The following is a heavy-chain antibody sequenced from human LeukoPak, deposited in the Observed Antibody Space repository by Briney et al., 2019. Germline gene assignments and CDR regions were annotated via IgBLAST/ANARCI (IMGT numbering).Heavy chain of an antibody. J-gene: IGHJ4*02. CDR1: GGSISSGDYY. Sequence: PSETLSLTCTVSGGSISSGDYYWSWIRQPPRKGLEWIGYIYYSGSTYYNPSLKSRVTISVDTSKNQFSLKLSSVTAADTAVYYCARETTVTTFDYWGRGTLVTVSS. CDR2: IYYSGST. D-gene: IGHD4-17*01. CDR3: ARETTVTTFDY. V-gene: IGHV4-30-4*01.